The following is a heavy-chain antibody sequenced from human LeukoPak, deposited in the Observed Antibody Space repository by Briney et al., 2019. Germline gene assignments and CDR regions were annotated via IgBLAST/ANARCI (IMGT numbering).Heavy chain of an antibody. Sequence: PGGSLRLSCAASGFTFSEYYMSWIRQAPGKGLEWVSYISSSGSNIYYADSVKGRFTISRDNAKNSLFLQMNSLRVEDTAVYYCARRVYVGEPYDYWGQGTLVTVSS. D-gene: IGHD3-16*01. CDR2: ISSSGSNI. CDR3: ARRVYVGEPYDY. J-gene: IGHJ4*02. CDR1: GFTFSEYY. V-gene: IGHV3-11*01.